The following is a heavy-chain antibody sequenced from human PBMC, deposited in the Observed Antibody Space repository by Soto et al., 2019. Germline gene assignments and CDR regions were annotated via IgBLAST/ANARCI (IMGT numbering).Heavy chain of an antibody. CDR3: AKQRIGGSYLDH. J-gene: IGHJ4*02. V-gene: IGHV1-18*01. CDR1: GYTFTNED. D-gene: IGHD3-16*01. CDR2: ISVFSEIA. Sequence: AASVKVSCKTSGYTFTNEDISCVRQAPGQGLEWVGWISVFSEIAKYARNFQDRVTITADTSTNTAYMELRSLKLDDTAFYYCAKQRIGGSYLDHWGQGTLVP.